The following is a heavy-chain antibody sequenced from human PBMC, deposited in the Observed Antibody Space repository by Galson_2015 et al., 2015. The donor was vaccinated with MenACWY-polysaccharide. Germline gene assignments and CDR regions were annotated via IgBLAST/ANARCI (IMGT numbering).Heavy chain of an antibody. CDR2: INHSGTT. Sequence: WIGEINHSGTTNYNPSLKSRVTISVDKSKKQFSLKLTSVTAADTAVYYCARKFDYWGQGTLVIVSS. J-gene: IGHJ4*02. CDR3: ARKFDY. V-gene: IGHV4-4*02.